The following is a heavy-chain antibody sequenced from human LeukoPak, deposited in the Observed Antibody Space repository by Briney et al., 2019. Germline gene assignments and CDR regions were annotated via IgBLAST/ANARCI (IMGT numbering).Heavy chain of an antibody. CDR1: GGSFSGYY. D-gene: IGHD3-3*01. J-gene: IGHJ5*02. CDR3: ARGRYDFWSGYYPSNWFDP. Sequence: SATLSLTCAVYGGSFSGYYWSWIRQPPGKGLEWIGEINHSGSTNYNPSLKSRVTISVDTSKNQFSLKLSSVTAADTAVYYCARGRYDFWSGYYPSNWFDPWGQGTLVTVSS. V-gene: IGHV4-34*01. CDR2: INHSGST.